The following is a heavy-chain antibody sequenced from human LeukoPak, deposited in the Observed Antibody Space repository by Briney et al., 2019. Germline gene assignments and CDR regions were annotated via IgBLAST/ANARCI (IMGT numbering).Heavy chain of an antibody. D-gene: IGHD4-17*01. CDR3: ARGFDSTTDYGDYQNWFDP. V-gene: IGHV3-11*01. J-gene: IGHJ5*02. CDR1: GFTFSDYY. CDR2: ISSSGSTI. Sequence: GGSLRLSCAGSGFTFSDYYMSWIRQAPGKGLEWVSYISSSGSTIYYADSVKGRFTISRDNAKNSLYLQMNSLRAEDTAVYYCARGFDSTTDYGDYQNWFDPWGQGTLVTVSS.